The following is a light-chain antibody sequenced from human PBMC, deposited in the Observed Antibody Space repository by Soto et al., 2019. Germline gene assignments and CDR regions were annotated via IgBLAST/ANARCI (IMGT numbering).Light chain of an antibody. CDR1: ENVGRY. Sequence: EIVLTQSPATLSLSPGERATLSCRASENVGRYLAWYQQKPGQGPRLLIQDASNRATGIPARFSGSGSGADFTLTISRLEPEDFAVYYCQQYGSSATFGQGTKVDIK. J-gene: IGKJ1*01. CDR2: DAS. V-gene: IGKV3-11*01. CDR3: QQYGSSAT.